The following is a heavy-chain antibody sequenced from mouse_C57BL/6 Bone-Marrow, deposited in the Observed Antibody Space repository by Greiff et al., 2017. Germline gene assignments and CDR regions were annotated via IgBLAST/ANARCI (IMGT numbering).Heavy chain of an antibody. D-gene: IGHD1-1*01. CDR1: GFTFSSYG. V-gene: IGHV5-6*01. CDR3: ARSPYYYGSSPAY. CDR2: ISSGGSYT. Sequence: EVQLVESGGDLVKPGGSLKLSCAASGFTFSSYGMSWVRQTPDKRLEWVATISSGGSYTYYPDSVKGRFTISRDNAKNTLYLQMSSLKADDTAMYYCARSPYYYGSSPAYWGQGTLVTVSA. J-gene: IGHJ3*01.